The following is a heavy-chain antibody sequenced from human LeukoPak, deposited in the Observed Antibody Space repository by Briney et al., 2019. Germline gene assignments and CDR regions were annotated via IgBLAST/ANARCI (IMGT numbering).Heavy chain of an antibody. Sequence: PGRSLRLSCAASGFTFSSYAMHWVRQAPGKGLEWVAVISYDGSNKYYADSVKGRFTISRDNSKDTLYLQMNSLRAEDTAVYYCAKEKIEVAAAGTTDYWGQGTLVTVSS. CDR2: ISYDGSNK. CDR3: AKEKIEVAAAGTTDY. V-gene: IGHV3-30-3*01. D-gene: IGHD6-13*01. CDR1: GFTFSSYA. J-gene: IGHJ4*02.